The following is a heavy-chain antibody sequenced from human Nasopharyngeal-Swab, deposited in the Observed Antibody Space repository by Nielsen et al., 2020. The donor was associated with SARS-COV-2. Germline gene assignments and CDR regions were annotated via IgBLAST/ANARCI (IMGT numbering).Heavy chain of an antibody. CDR2: IVVGSGNT. V-gene: IGHV1-58*01. CDR3: AAAAEVVVAADTFDY. D-gene: IGHD2-15*01. J-gene: IGHJ4*02. Sequence: SVKVSCKASGFTFTSSAVQWVRQARGQRLEWIGWIVVGSGNTNYAQKFQERVTITRDMSTSTAYMELSSLRSEDTAVYYCAAAAEVVVAADTFDYWGQGTLVTVSS. CDR1: GFTFTSSA.